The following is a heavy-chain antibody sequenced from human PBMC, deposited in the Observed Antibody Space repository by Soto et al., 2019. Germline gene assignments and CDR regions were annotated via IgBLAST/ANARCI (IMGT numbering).Heavy chain of an antibody. D-gene: IGHD4-17*01. CDR3: ARATVTTPYYYYYMDV. Sequence: SETLSLTCAVSSGSISSSNWWSWVRQPPGKGLEWIGEIYHSGSTNYNPSPKSRVTISVEKSKNQFSLKLSSVTAADTAVYYCARATVTTPYYYYYMDVWGKGTTVTVSS. J-gene: IGHJ6*03. CDR1: SGSISSSNW. V-gene: IGHV4-4*02. CDR2: IYHSGST.